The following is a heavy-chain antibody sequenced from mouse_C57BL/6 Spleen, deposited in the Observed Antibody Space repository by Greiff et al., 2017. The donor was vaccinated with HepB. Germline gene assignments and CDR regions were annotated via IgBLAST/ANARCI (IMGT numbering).Heavy chain of an antibody. J-gene: IGHJ2*01. CDR2: ISSGGSYT. CDR3: ARQELGFDY. D-gene: IGHD4-1*01. Sequence: EVMLVESGGDLVKPGGSLKLSCAASGFTFSSYGMSWVRQTPDKRLEWVATISSGGSYTYYPDSVKGRFTISRDNAKNTLYLQMSSLKSEDTAMYYCARQELGFDYWGQGTTLTVSS. V-gene: IGHV5-6*01. CDR1: GFTFSSYG.